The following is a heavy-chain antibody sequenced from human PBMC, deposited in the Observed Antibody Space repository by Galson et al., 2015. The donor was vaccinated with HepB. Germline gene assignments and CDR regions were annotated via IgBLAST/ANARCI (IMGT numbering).Heavy chain of an antibody. CDR2: IFYTGST. D-gene: IGHD1-7*01. CDR1: GDSISSGGYY. CDR3: ARWQPTTRTTGYEY. Sequence: LSLTCTVSGDSISSGGYYWSWIRQHPGKGLEWIGYIFYTGSTYYNPSLKSRVTISLDTSENQFSLKLSSVTAADTAVYYCARWQPTTRTTGYEYWGQGILVTVSS. V-gene: IGHV4-31*03. J-gene: IGHJ4*02.